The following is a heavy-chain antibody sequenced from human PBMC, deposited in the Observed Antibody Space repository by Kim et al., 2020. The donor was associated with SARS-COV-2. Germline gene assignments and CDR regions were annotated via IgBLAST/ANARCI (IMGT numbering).Heavy chain of an antibody. J-gene: IGHJ5*02. Sequence: SETLSLTCTVSGGSISSSSYYWGWIRQPPGKGLEWIGSIYYSGSTYYNPSLKSRVTISVDTSKNQFSLKLSSVTAADTAVYYCARQIGAVAGTFFSPWGQGTMVTVSS. D-gene: IGHD6-19*01. CDR1: GGSISSSSYY. V-gene: IGHV4-39*01. CDR2: IYYSGST. CDR3: ARQIGAVAGTFFSP.